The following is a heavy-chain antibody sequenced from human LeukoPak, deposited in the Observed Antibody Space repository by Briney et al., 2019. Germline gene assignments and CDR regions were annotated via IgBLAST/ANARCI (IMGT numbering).Heavy chain of an antibody. Sequence: PSETLSLTCTVSGGSISTATYYWGWIRQPPGKGLEWIGSIYYSGSTYYNPSLKSRVTIFVDTSKNKFSLRLSSVTATDTAVYYCARHDHSNPRLDYWGQGTLVTVSS. CDR3: ARHDHSNPRLDY. CDR1: GGSISTATYY. J-gene: IGHJ4*02. CDR2: IYYSGST. V-gene: IGHV4-39*01. D-gene: IGHD4-11*01.